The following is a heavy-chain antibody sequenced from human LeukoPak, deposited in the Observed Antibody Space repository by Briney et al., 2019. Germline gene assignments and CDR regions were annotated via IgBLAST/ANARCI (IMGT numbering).Heavy chain of an antibody. CDR1: GGSISSSSYY. V-gene: IGHV4-39*07. Sequence: PSETLSLTCTVSGGSISSSSYYWGWIRQPPGKGLEWIGSIYYSGSTYYNPSLKSRVTISVDTSKNQFSLKVSSVTAADTAVYYCARGGGNWFDPWGQGTLVTVSS. J-gene: IGHJ5*02. CDR3: ARGGGNWFDP. CDR2: IYYSGST. D-gene: IGHD3-16*01.